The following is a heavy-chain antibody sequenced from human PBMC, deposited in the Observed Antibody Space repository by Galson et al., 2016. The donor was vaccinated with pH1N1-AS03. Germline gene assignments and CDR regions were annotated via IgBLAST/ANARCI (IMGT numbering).Heavy chain of an antibody. V-gene: IGHV3-66*02. CDR2: IHPGGDT. CDR3: AGDEGFANGINV. D-gene: IGHD3-3*01. Sequence: SLRLSCAATGFTVRSGYHMSWVRQAPGKGLEWVSVIHPGGDTYNADSVKGRFTISSDNSENMVYLQMNSLRPEDTAVYYCAGDEGFANGINVWGQGTTVTVSS. J-gene: IGHJ6*02. CDR1: GFTVRSGY.